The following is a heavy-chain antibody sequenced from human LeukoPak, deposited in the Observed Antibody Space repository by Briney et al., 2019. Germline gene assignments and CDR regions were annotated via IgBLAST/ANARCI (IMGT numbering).Heavy chain of an antibody. J-gene: IGHJ4*02. V-gene: IGHV3-7*03. CDR1: GFISSSYW. D-gene: IGHD3-22*01. CDR2: VKQDGSER. CDR3: AKSITMIVVVIASSDY. Sequence: GGSLRLSCAASGFISSSYWMSWVRQAPGKGLEWVANVKQDGSERYYGDSVKGRFTISRDNAKNSLYLQMSSLRAEDTAVYYCAKSITMIVVVIASSDYWGQGTLVAVSS.